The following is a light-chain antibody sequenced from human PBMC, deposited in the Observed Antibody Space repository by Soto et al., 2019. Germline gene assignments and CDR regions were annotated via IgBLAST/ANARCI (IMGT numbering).Light chain of an antibody. Sequence: EIVLTQAPATLSLSPGESATLSCGASRSVSSYLAWYQQKPGQAPRLLIYDASYRATGISARFSGSGSGTYVPFTLSSLEPEDFGVYYCQHRSDWPRRLTFGGGTKVEIK. CDR2: DAS. CDR3: QHRSDWPRRLT. J-gene: IGKJ4*01. CDR1: RSVSSY. V-gene: IGKV3-11*01.